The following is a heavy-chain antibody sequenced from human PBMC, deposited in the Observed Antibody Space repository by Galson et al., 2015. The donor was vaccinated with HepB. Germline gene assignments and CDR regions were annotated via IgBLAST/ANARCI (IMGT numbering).Heavy chain of an antibody. D-gene: IGHD3-22*01. CDR2: ISYDGSNK. CDR1: GFTLSSYG. CDR3: AKDLPYYYDSSGYSGPFDY. V-gene: IGHV3-30*18. J-gene: IGHJ4*02. Sequence: SLRLSCAASGFTLSSYGMHWVRQAPGKGLEWVAVISYDGSNKYYADSVKGRFTISRDNSKNTLYLQMNSLRAEDTAVYYCAKDLPYYYDSSGYSGPFDYWGQGTLVTVSS.